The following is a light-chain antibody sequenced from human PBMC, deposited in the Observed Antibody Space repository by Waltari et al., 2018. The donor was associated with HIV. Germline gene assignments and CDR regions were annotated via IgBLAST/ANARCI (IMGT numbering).Light chain of an antibody. V-gene: IGLV2-18*01. J-gene: IGLJ2*01. CDR3: ALYTTRNII. Sequence: QSALTQPPSFTGFPGQSVTISCTEFRCDVPTYNRFSWYKQHPNTAPKLILYDVYKRPSGVPDRLSGSQSGDMASRTVSGLKTEDEADYYCALYTTRNIIFGGGTNLVVL. CDR2: DVY. CDR1: RCDVPTYNR.